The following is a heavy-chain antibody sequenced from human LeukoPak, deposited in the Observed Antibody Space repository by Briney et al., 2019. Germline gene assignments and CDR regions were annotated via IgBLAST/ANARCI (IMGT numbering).Heavy chain of an antibody. Sequence: GESLKISWKGSGYSFTSYWIGWVRQMPGKGLEWMGIIYPGDSDTRYSPSFQGQVTIPADKSISTAYLQWSSLKASDTAMYYCATQYYYGSGFTDYWGQGTLVTVSS. CDR3: ATQYYYGSGFTDY. J-gene: IGHJ4*02. V-gene: IGHV5-51*01. CDR1: GYSFTSYW. CDR2: IYPGDSDT. D-gene: IGHD3-10*01.